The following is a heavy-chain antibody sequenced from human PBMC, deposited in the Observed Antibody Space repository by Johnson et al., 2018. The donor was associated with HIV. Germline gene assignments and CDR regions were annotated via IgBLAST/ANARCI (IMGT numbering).Heavy chain of an antibody. J-gene: IGHJ3*02. CDR3: ARVDTAMTYDACDI. CDR2: IYSGGST. Sequence: VQLVESGGGLVQPGGSLRLSCAASGFTVSSNYMSWVRQAPGKGLEWVSVIYSGGSTYYADSVKGRFTISRDNSKNTLYLQMNSLRAEDTAVYYCARVDTAMTYDACDIWGQGTMVTVSS. CDR1: GFTVSSNY. D-gene: IGHD5-18*01. V-gene: IGHV3-66*01.